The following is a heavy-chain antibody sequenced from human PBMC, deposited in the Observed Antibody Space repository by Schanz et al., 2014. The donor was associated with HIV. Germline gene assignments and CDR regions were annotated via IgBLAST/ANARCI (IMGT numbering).Heavy chain of an antibody. CDR1: GYTFTRYS. V-gene: IGHV1-18*01. CDR2: VSGSNGDT. D-gene: IGHD3-3*01. Sequence: QMHLVQSGSEVRKPGASVQVSCKASGYTFTRYSVSWVRQAPGQGLEWMGWVSGSNGDTNTAQEWQGRLTLQTDISTSTAYMELRNLRSDDTAVYFCARDGVFPGGYWGQGTLVTVSS. CDR3: ARDGVFPGGY. J-gene: IGHJ4*02.